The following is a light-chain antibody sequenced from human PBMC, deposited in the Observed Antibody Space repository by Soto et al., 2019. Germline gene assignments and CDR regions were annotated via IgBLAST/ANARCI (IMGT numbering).Light chain of an antibody. J-gene: IGLJ1*01. CDR2: DVS. CDR1: SSDVGGYNY. V-gene: IGLV2-14*01. Sequence: QSVMTQPAAVSGFPGLSITITCTGTSSDVGGYNYVSWYQQHPGKAPKLMIYDVSNRPSGVSNRFSGSKSGNTASLTISGLQAEDEADYYCSSYTSSSTPRYVFGTGTKVTVL. CDR3: SSYTSSSTPRYV.